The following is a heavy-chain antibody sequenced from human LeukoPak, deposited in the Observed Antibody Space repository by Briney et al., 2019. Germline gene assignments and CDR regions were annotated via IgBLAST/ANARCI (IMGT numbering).Heavy chain of an antibody. CDR3: ARDRGYSYGNWYFDL. J-gene: IGHJ2*01. CDR1: GGSISSGSYY. V-gene: IGHV4-61*02. Sequence: SQTLSLTCTVSGGSISSGSYYWSWIRQPAGKGLEWIGRIYTSGSTNYNPSLKSRVTISVDTSKNQFSLKLSSVTAADTAVYYCARDRGYSYGNWYFDLWGRGTLVTVSS. CDR2: IYTSGST. D-gene: IGHD5-18*01.